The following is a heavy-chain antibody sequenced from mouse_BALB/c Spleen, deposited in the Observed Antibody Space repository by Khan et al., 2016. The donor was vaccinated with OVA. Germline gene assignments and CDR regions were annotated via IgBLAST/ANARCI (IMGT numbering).Heavy chain of an antibody. Sequence: VELVESGAELAKPGASVKMSCKASGYTFINYWILWVKQRPGQGLEWIGYINPSTGYTEYNQNFKDKATLTADKSSSTAYMQLSSLTSEDSAVYCCARSGLRCDLDYWGQGTTLTVSS. D-gene: IGHD1-1*01. V-gene: IGHV1-7*01. CDR1: GYTFINYW. CDR3: ARSGLRCDLDY. CDR2: INPSTGYT. J-gene: IGHJ2*01.